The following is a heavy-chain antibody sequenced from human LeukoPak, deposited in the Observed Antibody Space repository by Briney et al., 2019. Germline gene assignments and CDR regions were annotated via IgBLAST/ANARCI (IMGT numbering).Heavy chain of an antibody. CDR3: AKQSAYYYDSSPFDY. V-gene: IGHV3-23*01. D-gene: IGHD3-22*01. J-gene: IGHJ4*02. Sequence: GGSLRLSCAASGFTFSSSAMSWVRQAPGKGLEWVSGITGGGGGTHHADSVRGRFTISRDNSRNTLYLQMSSLRGGDTAVYFCAKQSAYYYDSSPFDYWGQGTLVTVSS. CDR1: GFTFSSSA. CDR2: ITGGGGGT.